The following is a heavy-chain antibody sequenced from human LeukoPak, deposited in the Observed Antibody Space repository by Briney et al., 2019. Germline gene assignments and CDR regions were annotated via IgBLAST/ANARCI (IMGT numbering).Heavy chain of an antibody. Sequence: GGSLRLSCAASGFTFSNYWMNWVRQAPGKGLVWVSRIYNDGSSTSYADSVKGRFTISRDNAKSTLYLQMNSLRADDTAVFYCARVRGGSGRSYAADAFDIWGQGTMVTVSS. CDR3: ARVRGGSGRSYAADAFDI. V-gene: IGHV3-74*01. CDR2: IYNDGSST. CDR1: GFTFSNYW. D-gene: IGHD1-26*01. J-gene: IGHJ3*02.